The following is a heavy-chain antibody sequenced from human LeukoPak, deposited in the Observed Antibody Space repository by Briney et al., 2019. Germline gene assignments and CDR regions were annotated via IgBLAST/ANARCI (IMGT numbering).Heavy chain of an antibody. Sequence: ASVKVSCKASGYTFTTYTLHWVRQAPGQRLQWMGCINTGNGNTKYSQEFQGRVTITRDTSASTAYMELSSLNSEDMAVYYCARGAKFRSYGSGTYYTSLPFDPWGQGTLVSVSS. D-gene: IGHD3-10*01. J-gene: IGHJ5*02. V-gene: IGHV1-3*03. CDR1: GYTFTTYT. CDR2: INTGNGNT. CDR3: ARGAKFRSYGSGTYYTSLPFDP.